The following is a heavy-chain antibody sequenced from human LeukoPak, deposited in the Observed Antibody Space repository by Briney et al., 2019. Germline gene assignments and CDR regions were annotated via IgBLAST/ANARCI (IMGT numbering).Heavy chain of an antibody. D-gene: IGHD5-24*01. Sequence: SETLPLTCTVSGGSINNGGYYWSWIRQHPGKGLEWIGYIYYSGSSYYNPSLRSRVTISVDTSKNHFSLKLSSVTAADTAVYYCARNRDGYNSFDYWGQGTLVTVSS. J-gene: IGHJ4*02. CDR2: IYYSGSS. V-gene: IGHV4-31*03. CDR1: GGSINNGGYY. CDR3: ARNRDGYNSFDY.